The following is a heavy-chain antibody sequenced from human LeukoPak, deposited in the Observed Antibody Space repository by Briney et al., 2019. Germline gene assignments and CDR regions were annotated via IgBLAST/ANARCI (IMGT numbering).Heavy chain of an antibody. J-gene: IGHJ4*02. V-gene: IGHV3-7*01. CDR1: GFTLSTSW. Sequence: HPGGSLRLSCAASGFTLSTSWMTWVRQAPGKGLEWVTNINRDGSQIDYMDSVKGRFTISRDSANNALYLQMSSLRAEDTAVYYCARGGLTAGFDYWGQGTLVTVSS. CDR3: ARGGLTAGFDY. CDR2: INRDGSQI. D-gene: IGHD3-10*01.